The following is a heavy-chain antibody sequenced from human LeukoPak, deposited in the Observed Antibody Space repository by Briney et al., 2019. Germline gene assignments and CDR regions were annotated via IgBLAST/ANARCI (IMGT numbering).Heavy chain of an antibody. V-gene: IGHV3-73*01. Sequence: GGSLRLSCAASGFTFSGSAMHWVRQASGKGLEWVGRIRSKAHSYATAYAASVKGRFTISRDDSKNMAYLQMYSLKTEDTAVYYCTRLASSGMATRNDYWGQGTLVTVSS. J-gene: IGHJ4*02. D-gene: IGHD5-24*01. CDR3: TRLASSGMATRNDY. CDR1: GFTFSGSA. CDR2: IRSKAHSYAT.